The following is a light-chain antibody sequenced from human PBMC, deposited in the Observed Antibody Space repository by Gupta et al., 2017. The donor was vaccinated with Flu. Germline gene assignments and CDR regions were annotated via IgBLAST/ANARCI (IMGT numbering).Light chain of an antibody. CDR3: QQHSNWPPWT. CDR1: RSVSSY. Sequence: EILMTQSPATLSVSPGERATLSCRASRSVSSYLAWYQQKPDQAPRLLIYGASTRATGIRARFSGSGSGIDFTLTTSSRQLEDFADYYSQQHSNWPPWTFGQGTKVEIK. J-gene: IGKJ1*01. CDR2: GAS. V-gene: IGKV3-15*01.